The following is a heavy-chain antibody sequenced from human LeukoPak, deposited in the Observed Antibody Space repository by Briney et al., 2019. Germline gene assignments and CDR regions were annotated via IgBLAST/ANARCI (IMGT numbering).Heavy chain of an antibody. Sequence: SETLSLTCAVYGGSFSGDYWSWIRQPPGKGLEWIGEINHSGNTNYNPSLKSRVTMSVDTSKNQFSLKLSSVTAADTAVYYCARGLRPYYSLGPGEYWGQGTLVTVSS. J-gene: IGHJ4*02. V-gene: IGHV4-34*01. D-gene: IGHD3-10*01. CDR1: GGSFSGDY. CDR2: INHSGNT. CDR3: ARGLRPYYSLGPGEY.